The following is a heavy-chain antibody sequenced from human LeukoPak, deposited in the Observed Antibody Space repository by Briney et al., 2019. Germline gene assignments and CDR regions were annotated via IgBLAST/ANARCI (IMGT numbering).Heavy chain of an antibody. V-gene: IGHV4-59*08. D-gene: IGHD6-19*01. Sequence: SETLSLTCTVSGGSISSYYRSWIRQPPGKGLEWIGYIYYSGSTNYNPSLKSRVTISVDTSKNQFSLKLSSVTAADTAVYYCARHHGSGWYGYWGQGTLVTVSS. CDR3: ARHHGSGWYGY. CDR1: GGSISSYY. CDR2: IYYSGST. J-gene: IGHJ4*02.